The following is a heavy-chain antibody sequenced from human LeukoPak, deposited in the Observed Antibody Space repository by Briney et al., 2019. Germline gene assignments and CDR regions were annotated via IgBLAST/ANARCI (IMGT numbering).Heavy chain of an antibody. CDR2: IKSKTDGGTT. D-gene: IGHD2-2*01. CDR1: GFTFSNAW. J-gene: IGHJ4*02. V-gene: IGHV3-15*01. CDR3: TTDLYCSSTSCYPYYFDY. Sequence: GGSLRLSCAASGFTFSNAWMSWVRQAPGKGLEWVGRIKSKTDGGTTDYAAPVKGRFTISRDDSKNTLYLQMNSLKTEDTAVYYCTTDLYCSSTSCYPYYFDYWGQGTLVTVSS.